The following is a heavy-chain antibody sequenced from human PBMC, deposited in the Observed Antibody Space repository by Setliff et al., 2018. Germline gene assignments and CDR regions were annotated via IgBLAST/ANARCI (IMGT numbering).Heavy chain of an antibody. CDR3: ARDAKIVVVHNPYYFDQ. V-gene: IGHV3-30*04. CDR1: GFTFSSYA. J-gene: IGHJ4*02. D-gene: IGHD3-22*01. CDR2: ISSDGSSK. Sequence: GGSLRLSCAASGFTFSSYAMSWVRQAPGKGLEWVAVISSDGSSKNYADSLEGRFTISRDNSRNTLYLQMSGLRAEDTAVYYCARDAKIVVVHNPYYFDQWGQGTLVTVSS.